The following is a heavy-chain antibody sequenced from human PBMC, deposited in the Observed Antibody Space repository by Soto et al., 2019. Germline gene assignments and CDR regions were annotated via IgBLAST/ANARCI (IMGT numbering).Heavy chain of an antibody. D-gene: IGHD2-2*01. V-gene: IGHV3-30-3*01. CDR1: GFILSSYA. J-gene: IGHJ4*02. CDR3: ARSGSDIVGVPADY. CDR2: ILYDGSNK. Sequence: GGSLRLSCAASGFILSSYAMHWVRQAPGKGLEWVAVILYDGSNKYYADSVKGRFTISRDNSKNTLYLQMNSPRAEDTAVYYCARSGSDIVGVPADYWGQGALVTVSS.